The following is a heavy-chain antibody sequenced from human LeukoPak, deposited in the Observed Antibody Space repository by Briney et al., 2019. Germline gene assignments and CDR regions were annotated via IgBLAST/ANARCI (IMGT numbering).Heavy chain of an antibody. D-gene: IGHD1-26*01. J-gene: IGHJ1*01. CDR1: GYTFTSYA. Sequence: ASVKVSCKASGYTFTSYAMNWVRQATGQGLEWMGWMNPNSGNTGYVQKFQGRVTISRNTSTSTAYMELSSLRSEDTAVYYCARGQSGSTSAEYFQHWGQGTLVTVSS. CDR3: ARGQSGSTSAEYFQH. CDR2: MNPNSGNT. V-gene: IGHV1-8*03.